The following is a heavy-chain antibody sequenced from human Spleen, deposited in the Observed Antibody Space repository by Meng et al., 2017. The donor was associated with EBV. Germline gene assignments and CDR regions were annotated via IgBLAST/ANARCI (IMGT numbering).Heavy chain of an antibody. Sequence: VQLRQWGAGLLRPSETPSLSCAVYGESFSDNYWSWIRQSPGKGLEWIGESDHTGGTNYNPSLMSRVTISVDTSKNQFSLNLNSVTAADTAVYYCARGCSSTNCNSDFDYWGQGTLVTVSS. CDR2: SDHTGGT. J-gene: IGHJ4*02. V-gene: IGHV4-34*01. D-gene: IGHD2-2*01. CDR1: GESFSDNY. CDR3: ARGCSSTNCNSDFDY.